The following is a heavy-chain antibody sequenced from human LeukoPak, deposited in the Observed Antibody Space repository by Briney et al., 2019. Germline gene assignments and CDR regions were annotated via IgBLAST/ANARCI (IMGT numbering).Heavy chain of an antibody. V-gene: IGHV3-23*01. CDR3: AKGSARQTYYFDY. Sequence: PVGSLRVSCAASGFTFSSYAMSWVRQAPGKGLEWVSAISGSGGSTDYADSVKGRFTISRDNSKNTLYLQMNSLRAEDTAVYYWAKGSARQTYYFDYWGQGTLVTVSS. CDR1: GFTFSSYA. CDR2: ISGSGGST. J-gene: IGHJ4*02.